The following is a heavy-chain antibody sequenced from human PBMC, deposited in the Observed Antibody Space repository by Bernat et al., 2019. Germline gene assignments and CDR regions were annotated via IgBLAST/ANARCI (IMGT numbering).Heavy chain of an antibody. J-gene: IGHJ4*02. V-gene: IGHV1-69*04. Sequence: QVQLVQSGAEVKKPGSSVKVSCKASGGTFSSYAISWVRQAPGQGLEWMGRIIPILGIANYAQKFQGRVTITADKSTSTAYMELSSLRSEDTAVYYCARGALSIYGGNSGSADYWGQGTLVTVSS. CDR3: ARGALSIYGGNSGSADY. CDR2: IIPILGIA. CDR1: GGTFSSYA. D-gene: IGHD4-23*01.